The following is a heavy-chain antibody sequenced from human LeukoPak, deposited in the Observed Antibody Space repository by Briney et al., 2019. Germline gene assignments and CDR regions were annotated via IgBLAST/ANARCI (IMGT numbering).Heavy chain of an antibody. CDR3: ARQKCTSASCLTKNAFDI. D-gene: IGHD2-2*01. J-gene: IGHJ3*02. CDR1: GSISGYY. CDR2: IYTSGST. V-gene: IGHV4-4*09. Sequence: SETLSLTCTVSGSISGYYWSWIRQPPGKGLEWIGYIYTSGSTNYNPSLESRVTISVDTSKNQFSLDLSSVAAADTAVYYCARQKCTSASCLTKNAFDIWGQGTMVTVSS.